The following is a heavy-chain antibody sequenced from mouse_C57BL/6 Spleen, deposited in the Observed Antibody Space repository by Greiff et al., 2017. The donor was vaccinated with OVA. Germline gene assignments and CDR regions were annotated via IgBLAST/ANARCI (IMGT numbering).Heavy chain of an antibody. CDR2: IDPSDSYT. V-gene: IGHV1-69*01. CDR1: GYTFTSYW. CDR3: ARRKLGTGHWYFDV. J-gene: IGHJ1*03. D-gene: IGHD4-1*01. Sequence: QVQLQQPGAELVMPGASVKLSCKASGYTFTSYWMHWVKQRPGQGLEWIGEIDPSDSYTNYNQKFKGKSTLTVDKSSSTAYMQLSSLTSEDSAVYYCARRKLGTGHWYFDVWGTGTTVTVSS.